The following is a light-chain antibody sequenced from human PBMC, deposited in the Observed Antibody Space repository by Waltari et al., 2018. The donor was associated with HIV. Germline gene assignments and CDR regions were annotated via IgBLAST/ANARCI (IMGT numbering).Light chain of an antibody. V-gene: IGLV3-27*01. CDR1: LLADKY. Sequence: SYGLTQPFSVSVSPGPTARITCSGDLLADKYARWFQQKPGQAPVLVMFKDTERPSGIPERFSGSTSGITITLTIIGAQVEDEADYYCYAAADNKAIFGGGTKLTVL. J-gene: IGLJ2*01. CDR3: YAAADNKAI. CDR2: KDT.